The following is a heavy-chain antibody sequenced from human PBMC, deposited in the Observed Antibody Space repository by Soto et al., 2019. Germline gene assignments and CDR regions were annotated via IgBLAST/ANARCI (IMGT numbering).Heavy chain of an antibody. Sequence: PSETLSLTCTVSGGSMSGYYWSWIRQPPGRALEWIASIYDSGITDYNPSLESRVTISIDTSKNHFSLKLNSLTAADTAVYYCARLGIFDILSGNWFDLWGQGTLVTVS. CDR3: ARLGIFDILSGNWFDL. V-gene: IGHV4-59*08. CDR1: GGSMSGYY. CDR2: IYDSGIT. D-gene: IGHD3-9*01. J-gene: IGHJ5*02.